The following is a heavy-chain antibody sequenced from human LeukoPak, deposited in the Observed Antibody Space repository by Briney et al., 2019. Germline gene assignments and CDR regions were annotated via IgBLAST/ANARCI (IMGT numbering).Heavy chain of an antibody. CDR3: ARQGSSSWYFQDY. D-gene: IGHD6-13*01. V-gene: IGHV3-23*01. CDR2: ISGSDGRT. CDR1: GFTFSSYA. Sequence: PGGSLRLSCAASGFTFSSYAMSWVRQAPGKGLECVSVISGSDGRTYYADSVKGRFTISRDNSKNTLYLQMNSLRAEDTAVYYCARQGSSSWYFQDYWGQGTLVTVSS. J-gene: IGHJ4*02.